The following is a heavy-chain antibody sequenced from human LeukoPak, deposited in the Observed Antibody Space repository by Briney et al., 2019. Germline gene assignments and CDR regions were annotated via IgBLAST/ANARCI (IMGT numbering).Heavy chain of an antibody. CDR3: ATDNPGYSTSWYGAFDI. V-gene: IGHV1-24*01. J-gene: IGHJ3*02. Sequence: GASVTVTCKVSGYTLTELSMHWVRQAPGKGLEWMGGFDPEDGETIYAQKFQGRVIMTEDTSTDTAYMELSSLRSEDTAVYYCATDNPGYSTSWYGAFDIWGQGTMVTVSS. D-gene: IGHD6-13*01. CDR1: GYTLTELS. CDR2: FDPEDGET.